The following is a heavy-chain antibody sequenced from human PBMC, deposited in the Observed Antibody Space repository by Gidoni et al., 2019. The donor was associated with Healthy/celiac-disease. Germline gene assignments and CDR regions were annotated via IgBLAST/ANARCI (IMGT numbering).Heavy chain of an antibody. J-gene: IGHJ3*02. Sequence: QVQLVQSGAEVKKPGASVKVSCKASGYTFTGYYMHWVRQAPGQGLEWMGWINPNSGGTNYAQKVQGRVTMTRDTSISTAYMELSRLRSDDTAVYYCARGRLAGSATYLMGAFDIWGQGTMVTVSS. V-gene: IGHV1-2*02. D-gene: IGHD1-26*01. CDR1: GYTFTGYY. CDR2: INPNSGGT. CDR3: ARGRLAGSATYLMGAFDI.